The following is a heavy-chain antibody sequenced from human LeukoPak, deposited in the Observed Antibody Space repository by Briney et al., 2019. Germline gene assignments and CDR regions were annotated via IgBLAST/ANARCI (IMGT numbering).Heavy chain of an antibody. V-gene: IGHV3-49*03. Sequence: GGSLRLSCTASGFTFGDYAMSWFRQAPGKGLEWVGFIRSKAYGGTTEYAASAKSRFTISRDDSKSIAYLQMNSLKTEDTAVYYCTRESPSLGALDYWGQGTLVTVPS. J-gene: IGHJ4*02. CDR3: TRESPSLGALDY. CDR2: IRSKAYGGTT. CDR1: GFTFGDYA. D-gene: IGHD1-26*01.